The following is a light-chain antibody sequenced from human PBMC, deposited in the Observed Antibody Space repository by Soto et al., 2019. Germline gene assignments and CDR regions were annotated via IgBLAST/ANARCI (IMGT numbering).Light chain of an antibody. J-gene: IGKJ4*01. CDR2: AAS. Sequence: IQLTQSPSSLSASVGDRVTITCRASQDISSYLAWYQQKPGKAPNLLIYAASTLQSGVPSRFSASGVGTDFTLTISSLQAEDFATYCCQQVRSYPSTFGGGTKVEIK. V-gene: IGKV1-9*01. CDR1: QDISSY. CDR3: QQVRSYPST.